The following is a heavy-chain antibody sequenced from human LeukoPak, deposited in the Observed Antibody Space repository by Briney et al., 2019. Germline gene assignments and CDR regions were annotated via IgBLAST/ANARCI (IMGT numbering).Heavy chain of an antibody. D-gene: IGHD4/OR15-4a*01. J-gene: IGHJ2*01. CDR2: IDYSGTT. CDR3: ARAYGDYAAYRYFTL. V-gene: IGHV4-59*01. Sequence: SETLSLTCTVSGGSSGTYYWNWIRQPPGKGLEWIGYIDYSGTTSYNPSLKSRLSISLDTSQSQLPLRLTSVTTADTAVYYCARAYGDYAAYRYFTLWGRGTLVTVSS. CDR1: GGSSGTYY.